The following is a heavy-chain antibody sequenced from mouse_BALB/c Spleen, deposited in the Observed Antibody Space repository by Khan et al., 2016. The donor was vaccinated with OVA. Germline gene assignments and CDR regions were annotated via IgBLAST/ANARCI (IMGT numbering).Heavy chain of an antibody. J-gene: IGHJ4*01. CDR2: ITYSGNT. D-gene: IGHD1-1*01. CDR3: ARSDGSWAMDY. V-gene: IGHV3-8*02. CDR1: GDSITSGF. Sequence: EVQLQESGPSLVKPSPSLSLTCSVTGDSITSGFWNWIRKFPGHKFEYLGYITYSGNTYYNPSLKSRISFTRDTSQSQYFLQLNSVTTDDTATYVCARSDGSWAMDYWGQGTSVTVSS.